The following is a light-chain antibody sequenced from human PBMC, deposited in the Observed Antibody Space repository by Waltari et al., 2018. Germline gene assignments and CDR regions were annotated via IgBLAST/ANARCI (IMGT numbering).Light chain of an antibody. Sequence: DIVMXXTPXSSLVTLGXXXSISCRSSQSLVQSDGKTYLSWLQQRPGQPPRLLIYQISKRFSGVPDRFSGSGAGTDFTLKISRVEAEDVAIYYCLQTSQFTWTFGQGTKVEIE. CDR3: LQTSQFTWT. J-gene: IGKJ1*01. CDR2: QIS. CDR1: QSLVQSDGKTY. V-gene: IGKV2-24*01.